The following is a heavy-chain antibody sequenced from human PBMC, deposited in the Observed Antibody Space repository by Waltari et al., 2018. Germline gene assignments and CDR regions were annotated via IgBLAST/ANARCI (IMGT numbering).Heavy chain of an antibody. J-gene: IGHJ4*02. CDR3: ARGHSSGYYFPPDRDFDY. Sequence: QVQLQQWGAGLLKPSETLSLTCAVYGGSFSGYYWSWIRQPPGKGLEWIGEINHSGSTNDNPSLKSRVTISVDTSKNQFSLKLSSVTAADTAVYYCARGHSSGYYFPPDRDFDYWGQGTLVTVSS. D-gene: IGHD3-22*01. CDR2: INHSGST. CDR1: GGSFSGYY. V-gene: IGHV4-34*01.